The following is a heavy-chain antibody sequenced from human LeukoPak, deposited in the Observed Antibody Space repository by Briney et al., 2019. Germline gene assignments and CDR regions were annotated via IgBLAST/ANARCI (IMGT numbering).Heavy chain of an antibody. CDR2: IYYTGTP. J-gene: IGHJ5*02. Sequence: ASETLSLTCTVSDDSISGYYWCWIRQPPGKGLECIAYIYYTGTPNYSPSLKSRAIISVDTSRNQFSLKLNYVTAADTAVYYCARVDATCYSGLCWFDTWGQGTLVTVSS. CDR3: ARVDATCYSGLCWFDT. CDR1: DDSISGYY. V-gene: IGHV4-59*01. D-gene: IGHD2-15*01.